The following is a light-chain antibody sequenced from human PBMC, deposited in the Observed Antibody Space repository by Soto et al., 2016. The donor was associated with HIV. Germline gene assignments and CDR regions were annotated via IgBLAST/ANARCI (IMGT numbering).Light chain of an antibody. CDR1: QSISSW. Sequence: DIQVTQSPSTLSASVGDRVTITCRASQSISSWLAWYQQKPGKAPKLLIYKASSLESGVPSRFSGSGSGTEFTLTISSLQPDDFATYYCQQYNTYTFGLGTKVDI. CDR2: KAS. V-gene: IGKV1-5*03. CDR3: QQYNTYT. J-gene: IGKJ1*01.